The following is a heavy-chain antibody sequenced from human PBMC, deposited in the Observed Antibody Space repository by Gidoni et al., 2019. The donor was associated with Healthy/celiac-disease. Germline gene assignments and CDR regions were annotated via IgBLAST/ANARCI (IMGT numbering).Heavy chain of an antibody. CDR2: IYSGGST. J-gene: IGHJ4*02. CDR1: GFTVSSNY. D-gene: IGHD6-6*01. CDR3: ARVVEQLGLDY. Sequence: EVQLVESGGGLIQPGGSLRLSCAASGFTVSSNYMRWVRQAPGKGLEWVSVIYSGGSTNYADSVKGRFTISRDNSKNTLYLQMNSLRAEDTAVYYCARVVEQLGLDYWGQGTLVTVSS. V-gene: IGHV3-53*01.